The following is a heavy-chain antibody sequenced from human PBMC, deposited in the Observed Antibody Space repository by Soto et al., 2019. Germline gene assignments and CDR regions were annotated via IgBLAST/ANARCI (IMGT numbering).Heavy chain of an antibody. Sequence: QVQLQESGPGLVKPSETLSLTCTVSGGSISSYYWSWIRQPPGKGLEWIGYIYYSGSTNYNPSLKCRVTISVDTSKNQFSLKLSSVTAADTAVYYCARTLWFGELFAFDIWGQGTMVTVSS. J-gene: IGHJ3*02. V-gene: IGHV4-59*01. CDR3: ARTLWFGELFAFDI. CDR2: IYYSGST. CDR1: GGSISSYY. D-gene: IGHD3-10*01.